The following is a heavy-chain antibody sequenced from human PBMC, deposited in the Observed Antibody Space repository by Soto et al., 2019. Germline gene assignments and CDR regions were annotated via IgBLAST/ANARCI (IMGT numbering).Heavy chain of an antibody. V-gene: IGHV1-3*01. D-gene: IGHD2-21*02. Sequence: ASVKVSFKASGYTFTSYAMHWVRQAPGQRLEWMGWINAGNGNTKYSQKFQGRVTITRDTSASTAYMELSSLRSEDTAVYYCARSIVVGTALDYWGQGTLVTVS. J-gene: IGHJ4*02. CDR3: ARSIVVGTALDY. CDR1: GYTFTSYA. CDR2: INAGNGNT.